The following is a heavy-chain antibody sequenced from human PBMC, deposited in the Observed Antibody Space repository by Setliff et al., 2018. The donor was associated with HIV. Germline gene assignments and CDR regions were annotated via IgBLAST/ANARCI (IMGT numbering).Heavy chain of an antibody. CDR1: GGSISSSSYY. CDR3: ARVFVDTAVLRVLEYYFDS. CDR2: MYYSGST. D-gene: IGHD5-18*01. Sequence: SETLSLTCTVSGGSISSSSYYWGWVRQPPGKGLEWIGSMYYSGSTYYTPSPTSRITISLDTSKNQFSLRMRSVTAADTAVYYCARVFVDTAVLRVLEYYFDSWGRGTLVTVSS. J-gene: IGHJ4*02. V-gene: IGHV4-39*07.